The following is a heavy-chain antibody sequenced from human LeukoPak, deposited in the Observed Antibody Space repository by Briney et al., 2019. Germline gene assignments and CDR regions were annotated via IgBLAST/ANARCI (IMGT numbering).Heavy chain of an antibody. Sequence: PSETLSLTCAVYGGSFSGYYWSWIRQPPGKGLEWIGSIYYSGSTYYNPSLKSRVTISVDTSKNQFSLKLSSVTAADTAVYYCARHKGANAEKRYYFDYWGQGTLVTVSS. V-gene: IGHV4-34*01. CDR1: GGSFSGYY. D-gene: IGHD1-26*01. CDR2: IYYSGST. J-gene: IGHJ4*02. CDR3: ARHKGANAEKRYYFDY.